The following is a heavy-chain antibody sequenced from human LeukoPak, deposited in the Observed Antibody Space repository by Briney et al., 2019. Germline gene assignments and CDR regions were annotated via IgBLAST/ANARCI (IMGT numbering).Heavy chain of an antibody. CDR2: IWYDGSNK. CDR3: AKDQWGAENWGSYYYYYYGMDV. J-gene: IGHJ6*02. Sequence: PGGSLRLSCAASGFTFSSYGMHWVRQAPGKGLEWVAVIWYDGSNKYYADSVKGRFTISRDNSKNTLYLQMNSLRAEDTAVYYCAKDQWGAENWGSYYYYYYGMDVWGQGNTVTVSS. CDR1: GFTFSSYG. V-gene: IGHV3-30*02. D-gene: IGHD7-27*01.